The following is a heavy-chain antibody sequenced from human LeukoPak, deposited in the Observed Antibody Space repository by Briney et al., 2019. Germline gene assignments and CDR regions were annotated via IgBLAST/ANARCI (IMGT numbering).Heavy chain of an antibody. D-gene: IGHD3-22*01. J-gene: IGHJ3*02. CDR1: GGSISSYY. CDR3: ARGGAPYYYDSSGSIPDAFDI. CDR2: IYYSGST. V-gene: IGHV4-59*01. Sequence: PSETLSLTCTVPGGSISSYYWSWIRQPPGKGLEWLGYIYYSGSTNYNPSLKSRVTISVDTSKNQFSLKLSSVTAADTAVYYCARGGAPYYYDSSGSIPDAFDIWGQGTMVTVSS.